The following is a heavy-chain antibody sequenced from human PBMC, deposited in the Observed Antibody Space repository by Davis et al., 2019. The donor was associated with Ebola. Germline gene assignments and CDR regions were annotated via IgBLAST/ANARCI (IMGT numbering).Heavy chain of an antibody. CDR2: IIPILGIA. CDR3: ARDTPTSSDDI. Sequence: SVQVSCKASAGTFISYTISWVRQAPGQGLEWMGRIIPILGIANYAQKFQGRVTITADKSTSTAYMELSSLRSEDTAVYYCARDTPTSSDDIWGQGTMVTVSS. J-gene: IGHJ3*02. V-gene: IGHV1-69*04. CDR1: AGTFISYT. D-gene: IGHD5-24*01.